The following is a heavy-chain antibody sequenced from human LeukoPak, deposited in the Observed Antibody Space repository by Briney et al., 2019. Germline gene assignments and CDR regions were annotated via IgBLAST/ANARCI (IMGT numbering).Heavy chain of an antibody. D-gene: IGHD3-3*01. V-gene: IGHV3-30*04. Sequence: GGSLRLSCAPSGVTFSTYAIHWVRQAPGKGLEWVAVVSHDGTNSFYADSVRGRFTISRDNSENTLYLQLNSLRPEDTAVYYCAREAYSSFWRGYSHGFDPWGLGTLVTVSS. CDR2: VSHDGTNS. CDR1: GVTFSTYA. CDR3: AREAYSSFWRGYSHGFDP. J-gene: IGHJ5*02.